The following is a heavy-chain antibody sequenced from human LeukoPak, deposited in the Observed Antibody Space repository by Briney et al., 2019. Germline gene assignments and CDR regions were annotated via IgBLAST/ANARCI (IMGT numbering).Heavy chain of an antibody. J-gene: IGHJ4*02. CDR1: GYTFSDFG. CDR3: ARDCDRSGYYCY. V-gene: IGHV1-18*01. Sequence: SVKVSCKASGYTFSDFGISWVRQAPGQGLEWMGWISTYNGNTNYAQKLQGRVAINTDTSTSTAYMELRSLRSDDTAVYYCARDCDRSGYYCYWGQETLVTVSS. CDR2: ISTYNGNT. D-gene: IGHD3-22*01.